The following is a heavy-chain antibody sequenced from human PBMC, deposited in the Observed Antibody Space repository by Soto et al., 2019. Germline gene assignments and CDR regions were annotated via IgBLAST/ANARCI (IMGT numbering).Heavy chain of an antibody. D-gene: IGHD3-22*01. J-gene: IGHJ3*02. CDR2: IYYSGST. Sequence: SETLSLTCTVSGGSISSGDYYWSWIRQPPGKGLEWIGYIYYSGSTYYNPSLKSRVTISVDTSKNQFSLKLSSVTAADTAVYYCAREVGDSSGYYLAFDIWGQGTMVTVS. CDR3: AREVGDSSGYYLAFDI. CDR1: GGSISSGDYY. V-gene: IGHV4-30-4*01.